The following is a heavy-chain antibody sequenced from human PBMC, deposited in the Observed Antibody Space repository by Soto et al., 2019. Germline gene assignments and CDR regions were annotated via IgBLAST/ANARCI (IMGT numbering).Heavy chain of an antibody. Sequence: PSVTLSLTCTVSGGSISDYYWSWIRQPPGKGLEWIGYFSYGGGTNNSPSLKSRATISVDTSKNQFSLKLSSVTAADTAVYYCARVAALRITMVRGVNATYYYYGMDVWGQGTTVTVS. CDR2: FSYGGGT. D-gene: IGHD3-10*01. J-gene: IGHJ6*02. CDR3: ARVAALRITMVRGVNATYYYYGMDV. V-gene: IGHV4-59*12. CDR1: GGSISDYY.